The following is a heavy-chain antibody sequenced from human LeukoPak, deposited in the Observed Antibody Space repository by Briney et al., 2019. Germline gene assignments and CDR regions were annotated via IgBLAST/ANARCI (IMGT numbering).Heavy chain of an antibody. CDR2: IWYDGSNK. J-gene: IGHJ4*02. CDR1: GFTFSSYG. D-gene: IGHD3-3*01. CDR3: ATSYDFWSGYHRLDY. Sequence: GGSLRLSCAASGFTFSSYGMHWVRQAPGEGLEWVAVIWYDGSNKYYADSVKGRFTISRDNSKNTLYLQMNSLRAEDTAVYYCATSYDFWSGYHRLDYWGQGTLVTVSS. V-gene: IGHV3-33*01.